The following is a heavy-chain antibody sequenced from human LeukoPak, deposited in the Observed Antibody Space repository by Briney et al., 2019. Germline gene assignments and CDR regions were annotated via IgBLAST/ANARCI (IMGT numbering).Heavy chain of an antibody. CDR2: IYHSGGT. CDR3: ARVGGFHLQFDP. CDR1: GGSLNSDS. J-gene: IGHJ5*02. V-gene: IGHV4-59*01. D-gene: IGHD3-16*01. Sequence: SETLSLTCTVSGGSLNSDSWSWIRQPPGKGLEWIGYIYHSGGTYYNPSPESRVTVSVDTSKKHFSLKLTSVTAADTAVYYCARVGGFHLQFDPWGQGTLVTVSS.